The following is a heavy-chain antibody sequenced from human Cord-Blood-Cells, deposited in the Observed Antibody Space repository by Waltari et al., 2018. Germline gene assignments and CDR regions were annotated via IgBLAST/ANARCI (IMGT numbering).Heavy chain of an antibody. CDR3: ARVYDFWSGYYDAFDI. D-gene: IGHD3-3*01. CDR2: ISSSSSTI. CDR1: GFTFSSYS. V-gene: IGHV3-48*02. J-gene: IGHJ3*02. Sequence: EVQLVESGGGLVQPGGSLRLSCAASGFTFSSYSMNWVRPAPGKGLEWDSYISSSSSTIYYADTVKGRVTISRDNAKNSLYLEMNSLRDEDTAVYYCARVYDFWSGYYDAFDIWGQGTMVTVSS.